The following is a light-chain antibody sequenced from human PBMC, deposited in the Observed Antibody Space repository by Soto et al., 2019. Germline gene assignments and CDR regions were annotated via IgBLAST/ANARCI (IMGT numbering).Light chain of an antibody. J-gene: IGLJ1*01. Sequence: QSVLTQPPSASGTPGQRVIISCSGGSSNIGRNPVNWYQKFPGTAPKLLISLNTQRPSGVPDRFSGSKSSNTASLTVSGLQAEDEADYYCSSYAGSNNFVFGTGTKVTVL. CDR1: SSNIGRNP. CDR3: SSYAGSNNFV. V-gene: IGLV1-44*01. CDR2: LNT.